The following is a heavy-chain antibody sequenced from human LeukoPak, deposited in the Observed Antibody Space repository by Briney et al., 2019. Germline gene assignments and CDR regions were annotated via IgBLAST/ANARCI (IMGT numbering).Heavy chain of an antibody. Sequence: PGGSLRLSCAASGFTFSSYAMSWVRQAPGKGLEWVPAISGSGGSTYYADSVKGRFTISRDNSKDTLYLQMNSLRAEDTAVYYCAKDRRYCSSTSCYTAPIGYWGQGTLVTVSS. D-gene: IGHD2-2*02. CDR1: GFTFSSYA. CDR3: AKDRRYCSSTSCYTAPIGY. CDR2: ISGSGGST. J-gene: IGHJ4*02. V-gene: IGHV3-23*01.